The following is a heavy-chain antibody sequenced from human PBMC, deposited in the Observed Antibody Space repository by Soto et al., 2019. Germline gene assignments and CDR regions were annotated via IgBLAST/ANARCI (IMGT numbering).Heavy chain of an antibody. V-gene: IGHV3-48*02. J-gene: IGHJ4*02. CDR2: ISSSSAL. CDR1: GFTFSTYS. Sequence: GSLRLSCAASGFTFSTYSINWVRQAPGKGLEWVSYISSSSALYYADSVKGRFTISRDNAKNSLYLQMNSLRDEDTAVYYCARVRSSGWYFDYWGQGTLVTVSS. D-gene: IGHD6-19*01. CDR3: ARVRSSGWYFDY.